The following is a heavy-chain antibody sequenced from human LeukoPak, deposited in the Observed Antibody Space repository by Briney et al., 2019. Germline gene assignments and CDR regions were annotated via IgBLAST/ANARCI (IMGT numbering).Heavy chain of an antibody. CDR1: GFTFSSHV. V-gene: IGHV3-7*01. J-gene: IGHJ6*02. CDR3: ARDPYSSGWPSYYYYGMDV. D-gene: IGHD6-19*01. Sequence: PGGSLRLSCAASGFTFSSHVLHWVRQAPGKGLEWVANIKQDGSEKYYVDSVKGRFTISRDNAKNSLYLQMNSLRAEDTAVYYCARDPYSSGWPSYYYYGMDVWGQGTTVTVSS. CDR2: IKQDGSEK.